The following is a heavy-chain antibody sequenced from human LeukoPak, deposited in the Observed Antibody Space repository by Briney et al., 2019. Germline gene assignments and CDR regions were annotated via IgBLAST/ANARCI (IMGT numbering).Heavy chain of an antibody. CDR2: INHSGST. CDR1: GGSFSGYY. D-gene: IGHD6-19*01. Sequence: PSETLSLTCAVYGGSFSGYYWSWIRQPPGKGLEWIGEINHSGSTNYNPSLKSRVTISVDTSKNQFSLKLSSVTAADTAVYYCARGRIACQWLDYWGQGTLVTVSS. V-gene: IGHV4-34*01. CDR3: ARGRIACQWLDY. J-gene: IGHJ4*02.